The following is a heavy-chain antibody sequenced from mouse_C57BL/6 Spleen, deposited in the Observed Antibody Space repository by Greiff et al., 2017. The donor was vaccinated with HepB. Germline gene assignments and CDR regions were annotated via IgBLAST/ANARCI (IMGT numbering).Heavy chain of an antibody. J-gene: IGHJ3*01. CDR2: IYPGSGST. D-gene: IGHD1-1*01. Sequence: VQLQQPGAELVKPGASVKMSCKASGYTFTSYWITWVKQRPGQGLEWIGDIYPGSGSTNYNEKFKSKATLTVDTSSSTAYMQLSSLTSEDSAVYYCASAAYYYGSSGWFAYWGQGTLDTVSA. CDR1: GYTFTSYW. CDR3: ASAAYYYGSSGWFAY. V-gene: IGHV1-55*01.